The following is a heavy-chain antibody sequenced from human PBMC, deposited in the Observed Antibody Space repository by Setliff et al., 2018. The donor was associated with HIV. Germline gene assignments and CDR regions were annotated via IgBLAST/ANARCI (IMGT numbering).Heavy chain of an antibody. D-gene: IGHD3-10*01. J-gene: IGHJ4*03. Sequence: PSETLSLTCAVSGGSLSGYYWTWIRQPPGKGLEWIGEINPTVNTNYNPSLKSRVIISVDTSQNEFSLKLNSVTAADTAVYFCARGLFYSSCYYAYWGQGALVTVSS. V-gene: IGHV4-34*01. CDR1: GGSLSGYY. CDR3: ARGLFYSSCYYAY. CDR2: INPTVNT.